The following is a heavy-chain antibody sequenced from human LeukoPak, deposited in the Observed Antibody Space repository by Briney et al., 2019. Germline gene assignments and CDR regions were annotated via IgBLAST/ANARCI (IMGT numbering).Heavy chain of an antibody. D-gene: IGHD6-13*01. CDR3: ARGLRGIAAAGTPGNWFDP. J-gene: IGHJ5*02. Sequence: KTSETLSLTCAVSGGSISSGGYSWSWIRQPPGKGLEWIGYIYHSGSTYYNPSLKSRVTISVDRSKNQFSLKLSSVTAADTAVYYCARGLRGIAAAGTPGNWFDPWGQGTLVTVSS. CDR1: GGSISSGGYS. V-gene: IGHV4-30-2*01. CDR2: IYHSGST.